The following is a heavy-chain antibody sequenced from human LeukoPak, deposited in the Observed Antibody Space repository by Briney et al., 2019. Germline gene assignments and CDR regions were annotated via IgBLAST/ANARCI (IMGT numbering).Heavy chain of an antibody. J-gene: IGHJ4*02. V-gene: IGHV4-34*01. CDR1: GGSFSGYY. D-gene: IGHD5-12*01. CDR3: ARGVGYPSSHFDY. CDR2: INHSGST. Sequence: SETLSLTCAVYGGSFSGYYWSWIRQPPGKGLEWIGEINHSGSTNYNPSLKSRVTISLDTSKNQFSLKLGSVTAADTAVYYCARGVGYPSSHFDYWGQGTLVTVSS.